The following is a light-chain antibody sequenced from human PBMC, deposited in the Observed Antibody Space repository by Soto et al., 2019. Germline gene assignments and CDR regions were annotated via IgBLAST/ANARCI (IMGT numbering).Light chain of an antibody. V-gene: IGKV3-11*01. CDR2: DAS. CDR3: QQRSNWPSYT. Sequence: IVLTQSPATLSLSPGERATLCCRTSQSVSSYLAWYQQKPGQAPRLLIYDASNRATGIPARFSGSGSGTDFTLTISSLEPEDFAVYYCQQRSNWPSYTFGQGNKVDIK. J-gene: IGKJ2*01. CDR1: QSVSSY.